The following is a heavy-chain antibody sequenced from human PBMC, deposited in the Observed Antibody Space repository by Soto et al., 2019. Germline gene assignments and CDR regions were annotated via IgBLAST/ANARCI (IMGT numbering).Heavy chain of an antibody. Sequence: NPSETLSLTCTVSGGSISSYYWSWIRQPPGKGLEWIGYIYYSGSTNYNPSLKSRVTISVDTSKNQFSLKLSSVTAADTAVYYCARGVLRFLEWSPRYYGMDVWGQGTTVTVSS. J-gene: IGHJ6*02. CDR2: IYYSGST. CDR3: ARGVLRFLEWSPRYYGMDV. D-gene: IGHD3-3*01. V-gene: IGHV4-59*01. CDR1: GGSISSYY.